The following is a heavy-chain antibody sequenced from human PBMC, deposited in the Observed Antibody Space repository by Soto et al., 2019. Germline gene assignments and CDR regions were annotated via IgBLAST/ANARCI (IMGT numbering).Heavy chain of an antibody. Sequence: GGSLRLSCAASGFSFSSYGMHWVRQAPGKGLEWVAVIWYDGSNKYYADSVKGRFTISRDNSMYTLYLQMNSLRAEDTAVYYCARESVAVAGTDFDYWGQGTLVTVSS. CDR3: ARESVAVAGTDFDY. V-gene: IGHV3-33*01. J-gene: IGHJ4*02. CDR2: IWYDGSNK. CDR1: GFSFSSYG. D-gene: IGHD6-19*01.